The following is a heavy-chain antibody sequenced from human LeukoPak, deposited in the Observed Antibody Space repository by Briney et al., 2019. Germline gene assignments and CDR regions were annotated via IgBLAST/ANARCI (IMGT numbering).Heavy chain of an antibody. CDR3: ARKWALYYYDSSGYFDY. D-gene: IGHD3-22*01. Sequence: PSETLSLTCTVSGGSISSYYWSWMRQPPGKGLEWIGYIYYSGSTNYNPSLKSRVTISVDTSKNQFSLKLSSVTAADTAVYYCARKWALYYYDSSGYFDYWGQGTLVTVSS. CDR1: GGSISSYY. CDR2: IYYSGST. J-gene: IGHJ4*02. V-gene: IGHV4-59*01.